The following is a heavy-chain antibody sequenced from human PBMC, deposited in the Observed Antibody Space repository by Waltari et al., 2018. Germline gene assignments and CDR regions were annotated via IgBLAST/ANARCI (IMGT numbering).Heavy chain of an antibody. D-gene: IGHD3-10*01. CDR3: ARHESGVTPHFAY. J-gene: IGHJ4*02. Sequence: VQLQELVPGLVQPSETLSLKCTVSGGAISRHSWSWIRQPPGKGLEWIGYMFYGGSTTYHPSLMSRVTMSVDKSKNQFSLKLSSVTAADTAVYYCARHESGVTPHFAYWGQGILVTVSS. CDR1: GGAISRHS. CDR2: MFYGGST. V-gene: IGHV4-59*08.